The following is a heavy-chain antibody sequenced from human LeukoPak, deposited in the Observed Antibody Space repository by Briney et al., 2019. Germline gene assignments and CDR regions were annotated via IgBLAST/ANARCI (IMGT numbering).Heavy chain of an antibody. CDR2: IYDSGTT. D-gene: IGHD4-17*01. CDR1: GFTVSSNY. CDR3: ARAPYGDEPSFDY. J-gene: IGHJ4*02. V-gene: IGHV3-53*01. Sequence: PGGSLRLSCATSGFTVSSNYMSWVRQAPGKGLEWVSVIYDSGTTYYADSVKGRFTISRDNSKNTLYLQMNSLRAEDTAVYYCARAPYGDEPSFDYWGQGTLVTVSS.